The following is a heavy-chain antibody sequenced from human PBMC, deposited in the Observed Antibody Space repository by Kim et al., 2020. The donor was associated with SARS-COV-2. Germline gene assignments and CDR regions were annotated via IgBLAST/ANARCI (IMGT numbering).Heavy chain of an antibody. J-gene: IGHJ4*02. V-gene: IGHV4-30-2*01. Sequence: YNPSLKSRVTISVDRSKNQFSLKLSSVTAADTAVYYCARNVVVREYYFDYWGQGTLVTVSS. CDR3: ARNVVVREYYFDY. D-gene: IGHD2-21*01.